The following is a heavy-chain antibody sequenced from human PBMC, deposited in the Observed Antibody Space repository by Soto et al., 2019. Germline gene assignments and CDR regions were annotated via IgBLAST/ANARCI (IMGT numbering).Heavy chain of an antibody. CDR3: ARAHGPPSGCSGGSWPSPYYGSVFDI. D-gene: IGHD2-15*01. Sequence: ASLKVSCKASGYTFTGYYMHWVRQAPGQGLEWMGWINPNSGGTNYAQKFQGWVTMTRDTSISTAYMELSRLRSDDTAVYYCARAHGPPSGCSGGSWPSPYYGSVFDIWGQGTTVTVSS. J-gene: IGHJ3*02. CDR2: INPNSGGT. CDR1: GYTFTGYY. V-gene: IGHV1-2*04.